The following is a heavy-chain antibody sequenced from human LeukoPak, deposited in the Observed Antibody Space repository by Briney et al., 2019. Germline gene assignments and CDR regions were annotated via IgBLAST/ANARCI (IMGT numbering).Heavy chain of an antibody. CDR2: MNPDSGNT. J-gene: IGHJ6*03. CDR3: ARGLRHYDFWSGFPGYYYYYYMDV. D-gene: IGHD3-3*01. CDR1: GYTFTGYY. Sequence: GASVKVSCKASGYTFTGYYMHWVRQATGQGLEWMGWMNPDSGNTGYAQKFQGRVTITRNTSISTAYMELSSLRSEDTAVYYCARGLRHYDFWSGFPGYYYYYYMDVWGKGTTVTVSS. V-gene: IGHV1-8*03.